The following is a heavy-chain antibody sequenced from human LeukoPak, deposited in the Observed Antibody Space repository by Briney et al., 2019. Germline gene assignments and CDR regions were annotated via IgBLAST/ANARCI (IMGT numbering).Heavy chain of an antibody. D-gene: IGHD3-22*01. Sequence: SETLSLTCTVSGGSISSYYWSWVRQPPGKGLEWIGYIYYSGSTNYNPSLKSRVTISVDTSKNHFSLKLSSVTAADTAVYYCARHRSYDSSGYYFDFDYWGQGTLVTVSS. CDR3: ARHRSYDSSGYYFDFDY. V-gene: IGHV4-59*08. CDR1: GGSISSYY. J-gene: IGHJ4*02. CDR2: IYYSGST.